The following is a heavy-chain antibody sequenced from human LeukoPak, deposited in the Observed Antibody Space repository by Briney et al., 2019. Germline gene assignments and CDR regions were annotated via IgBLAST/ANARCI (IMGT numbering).Heavy chain of an antibody. Sequence: ASVKVSCKASGYTFTGYYMHWVRQAPGQGLEWMGWINPNSGGTNYAQKFQGRVTMTRDTSISTAYMELSRLRSDDTAVYYCAQEGVRYFGAPGPFDIWGQGTMVTVYS. CDR2: INPNSGGT. CDR1: GYTFTGYY. V-gene: IGHV1-2*02. J-gene: IGHJ3*02. CDR3: AQEGVRYFGAPGPFDI. D-gene: IGHD3-9*01.